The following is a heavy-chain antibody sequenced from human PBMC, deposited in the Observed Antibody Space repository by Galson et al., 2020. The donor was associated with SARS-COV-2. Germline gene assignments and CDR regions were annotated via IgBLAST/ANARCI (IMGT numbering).Heavy chain of an antibody. Sequence: SETLSLTCTVSGGSVSSGSYYWSWIRQPPGKGLEWIGYIYYSGSTNYNPSLKSRVTISVDTSTNQFSLKLSSVTAADTAVYYCARTLNYCSSTSCYWDDALDIWGKGTMVTVSS. D-gene: IGHD2-2*01. CDR2: IYYSGST. V-gene: IGHV4-61*01. J-gene: IGHJ3*02. CDR1: GGSVSSGSYY. CDR3: ARTLNYCSSTSCYWDDALDI.